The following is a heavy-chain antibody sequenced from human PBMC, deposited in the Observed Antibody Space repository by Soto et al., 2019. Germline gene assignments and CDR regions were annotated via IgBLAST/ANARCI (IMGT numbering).Heavy chain of an antibody. CDR3: VSWVSAHFDF. D-gene: IGHD2-8*01. CDR2: IDENGANT. Sequence: GSLRLTCAASGXAFGDLRMTWVRQAPGKALEWVSTIDENGANTHYPDSVKCLFTISIDNSQNTVDLKMKSLRADDTAVYYCVSWVSAHFDFWGRGTLGTVSS. V-gene: IGHV3-23*01. J-gene: IGHJ4*02. CDR1: GXAFGDLR.